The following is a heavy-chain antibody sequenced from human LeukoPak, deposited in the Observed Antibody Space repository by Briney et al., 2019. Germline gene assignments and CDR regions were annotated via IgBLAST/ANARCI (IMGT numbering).Heavy chain of an antibody. Sequence: SVKVSCKASGGTFSSYAISWVRQAPGQGLEWMGRIIPILGIANYAQKFQGRVTITADKSTSTAYMELSSLRSEDTAVYYCARGTAVAANFDYWGQGTLVTVSS. J-gene: IGHJ4*02. CDR1: GGTFSSYA. CDR2: IIPILGIA. CDR3: ARGTAVAANFDY. D-gene: IGHD6-19*01. V-gene: IGHV1-69*04.